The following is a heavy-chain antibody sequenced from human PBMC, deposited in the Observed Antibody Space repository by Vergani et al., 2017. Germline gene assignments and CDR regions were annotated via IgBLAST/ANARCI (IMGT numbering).Heavy chain of an antibody. D-gene: IGHD1-20*01. Sequence: VQLVESGGGLVKPGGSLRLSCAASEFTFSDFSMSWVRQAPGKGLEWVSGISASGAPTYYADSVKGRVTISRDNSKNTLYLQMNSLRVEDTAVYYCARAYGRYDWFDYWGQRTLVTVSS. V-gene: IGHV3-23*04. CDR2: ISASGAPT. CDR1: EFTFSDFS. J-gene: IGHJ4*01. CDR3: ARAYGRYDWFDY.